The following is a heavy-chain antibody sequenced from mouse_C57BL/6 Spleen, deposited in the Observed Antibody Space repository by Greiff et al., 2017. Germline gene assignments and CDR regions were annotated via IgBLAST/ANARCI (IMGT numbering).Heavy chain of an antibody. CDR1: GFTFSNYW. Sequence: EVKLVESGGGLVQPGGSMKLSCVASGFTFSNYWMNWVRQSPEKGLEWVAQIRLKSDNYATHYAESVKGRFTISRDDSKRSVYLQMNNLRAEDTGIYYCTGIYYYGSSYLRWYFDVWGTGTTVTVSS. D-gene: IGHD1-1*01. J-gene: IGHJ1*03. CDR2: IRLKSDNYAT. V-gene: IGHV6-3*01. CDR3: TGIYYYGSSYLRWYFDV.